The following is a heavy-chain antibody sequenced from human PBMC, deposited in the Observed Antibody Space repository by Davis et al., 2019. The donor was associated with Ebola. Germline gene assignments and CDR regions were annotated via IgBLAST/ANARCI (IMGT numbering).Heavy chain of an antibody. V-gene: IGHV1-3*04. CDR1: GYTFTNYP. Sequence: AASVKVSCKASGYTFTNYPMLWVRQAPGQRLEWMGWINTDNGNTKYSQKFQGRVTVTRDTSASTVYMELSSLRSEDTAVYYCASRPGMGHGVLDYWGQRTLVTVSS. J-gene: IGHJ4*02. CDR3: ASRPGMGHGVLDY. D-gene: IGHD1-14*01. CDR2: INTDNGNT.